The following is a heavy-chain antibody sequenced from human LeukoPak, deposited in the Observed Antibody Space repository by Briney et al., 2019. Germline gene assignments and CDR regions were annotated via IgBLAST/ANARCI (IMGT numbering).Heavy chain of an antibody. CDR3: AKDLGRDGHEIFDY. CDR2: ISVGGDGT. D-gene: IGHD5-24*01. CDR1: GFTFSSYA. V-gene: IGHV3-23*01. Sequence: PGGSLRLSCAASGFTFSSYAMSWVRQAPGKGLEWVSTISVGGDGTYYADSVKGRFTISRGNSKSTLYLQMNSLRADDTAIYYCAKDLGRDGHEIFDYWGQGTLVTVSS. J-gene: IGHJ4*02.